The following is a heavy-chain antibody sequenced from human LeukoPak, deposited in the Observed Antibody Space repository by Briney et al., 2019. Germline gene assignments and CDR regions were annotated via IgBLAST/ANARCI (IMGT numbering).Heavy chain of an antibody. V-gene: IGHV3-74*01. CDR2: INSDGSNT. J-gene: IGHJ4*02. CDR3: ARDQSAVAGRLDCFGY. CDR1: GFSFSSNW. Sequence: GGSLRLSCAASGFSFSSNWMHWVRQAPGKGLVWVSRINSDGSNTDYADSVKGRFTISRDNAKNTLYLQMNSLRAEDTAVYYCARDQSAVAGRLDCFGYWGQGTLVTVSS. D-gene: IGHD6-19*01.